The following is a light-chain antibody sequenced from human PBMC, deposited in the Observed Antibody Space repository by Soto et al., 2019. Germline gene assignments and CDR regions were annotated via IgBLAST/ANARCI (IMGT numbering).Light chain of an antibody. V-gene: IGKV1-33*01. CDR1: PDISNY. Sequence: TPSPSSXSVRQKDRGTSSWQASPDISNYLNWYQKKPGKAXKXXXYDASNLETGVPSRLSGSGSGTDFTFTISILQPEDIVPYYCQLYDIRPLTVGHGTRLEI. J-gene: IGKJ5*01. CDR2: DAS. CDR3: QLYDIRPLT.